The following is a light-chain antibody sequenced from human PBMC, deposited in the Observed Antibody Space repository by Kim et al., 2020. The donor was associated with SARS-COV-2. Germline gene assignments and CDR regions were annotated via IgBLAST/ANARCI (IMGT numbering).Light chain of an antibody. CDR1: QGINNY. CDR2: AAS. Sequence: ASVGDRVTITCRASQGINNYLAWYQQRPGKVPKPLIYAASALQSGVPSRFSGSGSGTEFTLTISSLQPEDVATYYCQKYDFAPWTFGQGTKVDIK. CDR3: QKYDFAPWT. J-gene: IGKJ1*01. V-gene: IGKV1-27*01.